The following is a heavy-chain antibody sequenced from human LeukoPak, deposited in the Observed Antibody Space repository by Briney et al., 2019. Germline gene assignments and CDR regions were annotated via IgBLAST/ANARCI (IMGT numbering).Heavy chain of an antibody. D-gene: IGHD5-24*01. Sequence: SETLSLTCTVSGGSISSSSYYWGWIRQPPGKGLEWIGSIYYSGSTYYNPSLKSRVTISVDTSKNQFSLKLSSVTAADTAVYYCASLEMATTPYFYYWGQGTLVTVSS. CDR3: ASLEMATTPYFYY. CDR1: GGSISSSSYY. J-gene: IGHJ4*02. V-gene: IGHV4-39*07. CDR2: IYYSGST.